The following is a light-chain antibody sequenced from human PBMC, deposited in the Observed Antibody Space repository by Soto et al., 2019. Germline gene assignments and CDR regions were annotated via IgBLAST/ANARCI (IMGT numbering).Light chain of an antibody. Sequence: QSALTQPASVSGSPGQSITISCTGTSSDVGSYNLVSWYQQHPGKAPKLMSYEVSKRPSGVSNRFSGSKSGNTASLTISGLQAEDEADYYCCSYPASSTPYVFGTGTKVTVL. CDR1: SSDVGSYNL. J-gene: IGLJ1*01. CDR2: EVS. V-gene: IGLV2-23*02. CDR3: CSYPASSTPYV.